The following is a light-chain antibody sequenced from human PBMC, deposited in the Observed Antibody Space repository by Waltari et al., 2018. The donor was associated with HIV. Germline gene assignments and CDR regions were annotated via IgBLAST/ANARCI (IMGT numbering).Light chain of an antibody. CDR2: EVT. V-gene: IGLV2-8*01. J-gene: IGLJ3*02. CDR3: TFFAGNNRL. CDR1: SSDVGGYKY. Sequence: QSALTQPPSASGSPGQSVTISCTGTSSDVGGYKYVSWYQQHLGRAPKLIIYEVTKRPSGVADRFSGSKSGNTASLTVSGLQAEDEADYYCTFFAGNNRLFGGGTKLIVL.